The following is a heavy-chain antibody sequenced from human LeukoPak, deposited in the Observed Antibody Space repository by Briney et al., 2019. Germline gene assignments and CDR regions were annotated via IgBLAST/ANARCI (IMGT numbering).Heavy chain of an antibody. CDR1: GFTFSSYE. J-gene: IGHJ4*02. V-gene: IGHV3-48*03. Sequence: GGSLRLSCAASGFTFSSYEMNWVRQAPGKGLEWVSYISSSGSTIYYADSVKGRFTISRDNSKNTLYLQMNSLRAEDTAVYYCAKDLELRYFDWLLSTQDFDYWGQGTLVTVSS. CDR3: AKDLELRYFDWLLSTQDFDY. CDR2: ISSSGSTI. D-gene: IGHD3-9*01.